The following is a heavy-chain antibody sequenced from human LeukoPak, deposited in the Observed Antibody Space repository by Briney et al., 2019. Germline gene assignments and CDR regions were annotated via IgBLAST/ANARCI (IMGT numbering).Heavy chain of an antibody. CDR2: INHSGST. CDR3: ARGPRVPRWLQWYYFDY. Sequence: SETLSLTCAVYGGSFSGYYWSWIRQPPGKGLEWIGEINHSGSTNYNPPLKSRVTISVDTSKNQFSLKLSSVTAADTAVYYCARGPRVPRWLQWYYFDYWGQGTLVTVSS. V-gene: IGHV4-34*01. D-gene: IGHD5-24*01. J-gene: IGHJ4*02. CDR1: GGSFSGYY.